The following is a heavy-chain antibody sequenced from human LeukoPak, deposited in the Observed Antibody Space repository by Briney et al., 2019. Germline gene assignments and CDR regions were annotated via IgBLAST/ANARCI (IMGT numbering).Heavy chain of an antibody. J-gene: IGHJ4*02. CDR2: IYTSGST. CDR1: GGSISSGSYY. V-gene: IGHV4-61*02. Sequence: SQTLSLTCTVSGGSISSGSYYWSWIRQPAGKGLEWIGRIYTSGSTNYNPSLKSRVTISVDTSKNQFSLKLSSVTAADTAVYYCARSRARIDYYGSGSTSWVIDYWGQGALVTVSS. D-gene: IGHD3-10*01. CDR3: ARSRARIDYYGSGSTSWVIDY.